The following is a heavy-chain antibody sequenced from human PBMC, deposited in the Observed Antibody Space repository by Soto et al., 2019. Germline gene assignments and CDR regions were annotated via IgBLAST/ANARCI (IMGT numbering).Heavy chain of an antibody. Sequence: VRSRRLAGAAWGCTFMRYGLSVISQGPWEGVEGVANIKQDGSEKYYVDSVKGRCTISRDNAKNSLYLQMNSLRAEDTAVYYCARSTGVVQLWLHSLCVDVWRQGT. CDR2: IKQDGSEK. CDR1: GCTFMRYG. D-gene: IGHD5-18*01. CDR3: ARSTGVVQLWLHSLCVDV. J-gene: IGHJ6*02. V-gene: IGHV3-7*01.